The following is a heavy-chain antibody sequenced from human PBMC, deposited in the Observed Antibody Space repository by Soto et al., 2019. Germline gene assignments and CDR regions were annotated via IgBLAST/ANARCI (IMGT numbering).Heavy chain of an antibody. CDR1: GFVFSSYG. J-gene: IGHJ6*02. CDR3: ARDTRDSPGVYYYNYYGLDV. CDR2: IWHDGSEK. V-gene: IGHV3-33*01. D-gene: IGHD6-13*01. Sequence: GGSLRLSXATSGFVFSSYGMQWVRQAPGKGLEWVAAIWHDGSEKYYADLVKGRFTISRDNSKSTLYLQMNSLRAEDTAVYYCARDTRDSPGVYYYNYYGLDVWGQGTTVTVSS.